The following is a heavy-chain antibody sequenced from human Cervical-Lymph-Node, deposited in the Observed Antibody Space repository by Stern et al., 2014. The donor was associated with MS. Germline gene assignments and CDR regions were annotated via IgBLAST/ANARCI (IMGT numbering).Heavy chain of an antibody. CDR1: GFTFSTYG. J-gene: IGHJ1*01. CDR3: AREGGNTAEYFQH. D-gene: IGHD4-23*01. CDR2: IWNDGSHQ. V-gene: IGHV3-33*01. Sequence: VQLVESGGGVVQPGRSLRLSCAASGFTFSTYGMHWVRQAPGKGLEWVAVIWNDGSHQSYADSVKGRVTIPRDNSKNTLYLQMNSLRAEDTAVYYCAREGGNTAEYFQHWGQGNLVTGSS.